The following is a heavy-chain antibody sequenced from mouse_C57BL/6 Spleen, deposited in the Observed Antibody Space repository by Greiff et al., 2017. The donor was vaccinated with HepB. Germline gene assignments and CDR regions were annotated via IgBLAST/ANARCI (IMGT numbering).Heavy chain of an antibody. J-gene: IGHJ4*01. CDR3: ARFLREYAANHAMDY. D-gene: IGHD2-10*02. CDR1: GFNIKDYY. CDR2: IDPEDGET. V-gene: IGHV14-2*01. Sequence: VQLQQSGAELVKPGASVKLSCTASGFNIKDYYMHWVKQRTEQGLEWIGRIDPEDGETKSAPKFHGKATITADTSSNTAYLQHSTLTSEDTAVFYCARFLREYAANHAMDYLGQGTSVTDSS.